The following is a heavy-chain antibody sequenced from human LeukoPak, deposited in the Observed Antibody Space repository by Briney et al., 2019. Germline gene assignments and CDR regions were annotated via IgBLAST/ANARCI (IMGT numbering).Heavy chain of an antibody. CDR1: GGSLSSYY. CDR2: ISYSGTS. Sequence: SETLSLTCTVSGGSLSSYYWNWIRQPPGKGLDWIGYISYSGTSNYNPSLKSRVTISVDTSQNQFSLKLRSVTAADTAVYYCASDVRYSSGPYYFDFWGQGSLVTVPS. D-gene: IGHD6-19*01. J-gene: IGHJ4*02. CDR3: ASDVRYSSGPYYFDF. V-gene: IGHV4-59*08.